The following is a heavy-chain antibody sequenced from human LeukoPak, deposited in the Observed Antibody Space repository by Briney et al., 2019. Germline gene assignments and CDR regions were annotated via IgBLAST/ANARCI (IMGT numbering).Heavy chain of an antibody. CDR1: GFTFSSSA. CDR2: IRNNGGYT. J-gene: IGHJ4*02. D-gene: IGHD2-15*01. Sequence: PGGSLRLSCAASGFTFSSSAMSWVRQAPGKGLEWVSVIRNNGGYTYYADSVQGRFTISSDNSKSTLCLQMNSLRAEDTAVYSCAKQLGYCSDGTCYFPYWGQGTLVTVSS. V-gene: IGHV3-23*01. CDR3: AKQLGYCSDGTCYFPY.